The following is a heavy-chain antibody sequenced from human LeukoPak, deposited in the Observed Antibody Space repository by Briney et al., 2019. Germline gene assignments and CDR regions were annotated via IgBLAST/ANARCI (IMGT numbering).Heavy chain of an antibody. CDR1: GYTFTGYY. Sequence: ASVKVSCKASGYTFTGYYMHWVRQAPGQGLEWMGWINPNSGGTNCAQKFQGRVTMTRDTSISTAYMELSRLRSDDTAVYYCARDRRMVAATPFDYWGQGTLVTVSS. CDR3: ARDRRMVAATPFDY. V-gene: IGHV1-2*02. D-gene: IGHD2-15*01. CDR2: INPNSGGT. J-gene: IGHJ4*02.